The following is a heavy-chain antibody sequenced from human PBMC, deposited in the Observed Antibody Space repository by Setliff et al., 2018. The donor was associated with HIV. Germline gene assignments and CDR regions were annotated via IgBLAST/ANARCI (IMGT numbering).Heavy chain of an antibody. CDR2: IYSGGNT. CDR3: ARVSGYGLRGFDP. V-gene: IGHV3-66*02. Sequence: GESLRLSCAASGFTVSSNYMSWVRQAPGKGLEWVSVIYSGGNTNYADFVKGRFTISRDSSKNTLDLQMNSLRGEDTAVYYCARVSGYGLRGFDPWGQGTLVTVSS. D-gene: IGHD5-12*01. CDR1: GFTVSSNY. J-gene: IGHJ5*02.